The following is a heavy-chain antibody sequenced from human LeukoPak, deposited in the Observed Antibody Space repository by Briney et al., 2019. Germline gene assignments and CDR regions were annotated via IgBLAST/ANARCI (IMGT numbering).Heavy chain of an antibody. Sequence: GASVKVSCKASGYTFTSYYMHWVRQAPGQGLEWMGWINPNSGGTNYAQKFQGRVPMTRDTSISTAYMELSRLRSDDTAVYYCARADYGEPYYYYYGMDVWGQGTTVTVSS. CDR1: GYTFTSYY. J-gene: IGHJ6*02. V-gene: IGHV1-2*02. CDR2: INPNSGGT. CDR3: ARADYGEPYYYYYGMDV. D-gene: IGHD4-17*01.